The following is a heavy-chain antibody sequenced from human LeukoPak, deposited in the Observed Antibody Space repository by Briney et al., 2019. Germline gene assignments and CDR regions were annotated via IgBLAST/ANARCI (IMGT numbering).Heavy chain of an antibody. CDR3: ANGYYYDSSGYLDAFDI. D-gene: IGHD3-22*01. J-gene: IGHJ3*02. CDR1: GFTFSSYG. CDR2: IRYDGSNK. Sequence: GGSLRLSCAASGFTFSSYGMHWVRQAPGKGLEWVAFIRYDGSNKYYADSVKGRFTISRDNSKNTLYLQMNSLRAEDTAVYYCANGYYYDSSGYLDAFDIWGQGTMVTVPS. V-gene: IGHV3-30*02.